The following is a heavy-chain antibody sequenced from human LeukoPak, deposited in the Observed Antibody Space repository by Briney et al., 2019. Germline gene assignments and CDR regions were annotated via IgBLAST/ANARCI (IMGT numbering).Heavy chain of an antibody. D-gene: IGHD1-1*01. Sequence: GGSLRLSCAASGFTLSSYAMHWVRQAPGKGLEWVAVTSSDGNIKYYADSVKGRFTISRDNSKNTLYLQMNSLRGEDTGVYYCARDPVPATARHFDYWGQGTLVTVSS. CDR1: GFTLSSYA. V-gene: IGHV3-30-3*01. CDR3: ARDPVPATARHFDY. CDR2: TSSDGNIK. J-gene: IGHJ4*02.